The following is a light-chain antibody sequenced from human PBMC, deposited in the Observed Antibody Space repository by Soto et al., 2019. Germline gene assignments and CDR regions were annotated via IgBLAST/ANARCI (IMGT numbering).Light chain of an antibody. CDR3: QQYNKWPLT. V-gene: IGKV3-15*01. Sequence: EIVMTQSPATLSVSPGERATLSCRASQSVYSHLAWYQQKPGQAPRLLIYETSTRATGVPARFSGSGSGTEFTLAISSLQSEDFAVYYCQQYNKWPLTFGGGTKVEIK. J-gene: IGKJ4*01. CDR2: ETS. CDR1: QSVYSH.